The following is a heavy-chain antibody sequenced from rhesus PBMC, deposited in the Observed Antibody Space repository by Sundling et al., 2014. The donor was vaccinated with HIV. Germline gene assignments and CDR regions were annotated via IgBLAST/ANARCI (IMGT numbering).Heavy chain of an antibody. V-gene: IGHV2-10*01. CDR1: GFSLSTSGMR. D-gene: IGHD3-34*01. J-gene: IGHJ4*01. CDR3: ARRGWGDYYFDY. CDR2: IDWDDDK. Sequence: QVTLKESGPALVKPTQTLTLTCTFSGFSLSTSGMRVSWIRQPPGKALEWLARIDWDDDKYYSTSLKSRLTISKDTSNNQVVLTMTNMDPVDTATYYCARRGWGDYYFDYWGQGVLVTVSS.